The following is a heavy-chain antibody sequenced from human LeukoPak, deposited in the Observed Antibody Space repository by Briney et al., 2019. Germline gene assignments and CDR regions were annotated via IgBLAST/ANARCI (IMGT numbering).Heavy chain of an antibody. CDR1: GGTFSSYA. V-gene: IGHV1-69*01. J-gene: IGHJ4*02. Sequence: SVKVSCKASGGTFSSYAISWVRQAPGQGLEWMGGIIPIFGTANYAQRFQGRVTITADESTSTAYMELSSLRSEDTAVYYCARDRSLGFLEWAYYWGQGTLVTVSS. CDR2: IIPIFGTA. CDR3: ARDRSLGFLEWAYY. D-gene: IGHD3-3*01.